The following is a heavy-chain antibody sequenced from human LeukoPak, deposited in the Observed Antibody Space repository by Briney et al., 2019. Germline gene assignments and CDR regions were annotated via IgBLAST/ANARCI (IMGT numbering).Heavy chain of an antibody. CDR1: GFTFSSYA. Sequence: GGSLRLSCAAPGFTFSSYAMSWVRQAPGKGLEWVSGISGSGGSTYYADSVKGRFTISRDNSKNTLYLQMNSLRAEDTAVYYCAKAPFDYYDSSGYYGYWGQGTLVTVSS. D-gene: IGHD3-22*01. CDR2: ISGSGGST. J-gene: IGHJ4*02. V-gene: IGHV3-23*01. CDR3: AKAPFDYYDSSGYYGY.